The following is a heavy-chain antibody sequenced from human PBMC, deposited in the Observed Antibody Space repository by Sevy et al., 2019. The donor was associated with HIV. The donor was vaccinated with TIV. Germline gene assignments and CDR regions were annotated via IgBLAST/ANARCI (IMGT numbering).Heavy chain of an antibody. Sequence: GGSLRLSCVASGFTFRDSWMTWVRQAPGKGLERIAFINEDGSRLGYVDSVRGRFTISRENTKNSLYLQMNSLRAEDTAVYFCARDRAYSALDYWGQGTLVTVSS. D-gene: IGHD5-18*01. CDR1: GFTFRDSW. CDR2: INEDGSRL. V-gene: IGHV3-7*01. J-gene: IGHJ4*02. CDR3: ARDRAYSALDY.